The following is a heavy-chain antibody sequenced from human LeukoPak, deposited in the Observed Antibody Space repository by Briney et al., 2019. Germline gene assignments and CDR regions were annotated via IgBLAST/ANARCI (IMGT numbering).Heavy chain of an antibody. CDR1: GYTFTSYG. V-gene: IGHV1-18*01. CDR2: ISAYSGNT. CDR3: ARDDVINCSGGSCKPRTPRY. Sequence: ASVKVSCKASGYTFTSYGISWVRQAPGQGLGWMGWISAYSGNTNYAQKLQGRVTMTTDTSTSTAYMELRSLRSDDTAVYYCARDDVINCSGGSCKPRTPRYWGQGTLVTVSS. D-gene: IGHD2-15*01. J-gene: IGHJ4*02.